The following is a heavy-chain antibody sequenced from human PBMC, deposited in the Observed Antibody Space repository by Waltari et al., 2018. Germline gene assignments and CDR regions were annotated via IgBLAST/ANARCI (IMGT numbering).Heavy chain of an antibody. CDR2: IYYSGST. CDR3: ARGGYCSGGSCFDY. CDR1: GGSISSYY. Sequence: QVQLQESGPGLVKPSETLSLTCTVSGGSISSYYWSWIRQPPGKGLEWIGYIYYSGSTNYNPSLKSRVTISVDTSKNQFSLKLSSVTAADTAVYYCARGGYCSGGSCFDYWGQGTLVTVSS. D-gene: IGHD2-15*01. V-gene: IGHV4-59*01. J-gene: IGHJ4*02.